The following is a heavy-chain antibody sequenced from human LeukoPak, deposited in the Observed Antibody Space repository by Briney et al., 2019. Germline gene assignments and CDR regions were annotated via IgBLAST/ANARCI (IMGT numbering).Heavy chain of an antibody. D-gene: IGHD6-13*01. CDR3: AREGDSSSWSSDGHWLDP. CDR2: ISSSSSYI. J-gene: IGHJ5*02. V-gene: IGHV3-21*01. Sequence: GGSLRLSCAASGFTFSSYSMNWVRQAPGKGLDWVSSISSSSSYIYYADSVKGRFTISRDNTKNSLYLQMNSLRAEDTAVYYCAREGDSSSWSSDGHWLDPWGQGTLVTVSS. CDR1: GFTFSSYS.